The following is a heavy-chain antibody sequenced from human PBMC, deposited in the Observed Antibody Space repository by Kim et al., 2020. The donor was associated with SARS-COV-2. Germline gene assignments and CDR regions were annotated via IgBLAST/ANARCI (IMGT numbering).Heavy chain of an antibody. V-gene: IGHV4-31*03. CDR1: GGSISSGGYY. J-gene: IGHJ4*02. CDR2: IYYSGST. D-gene: IGHD2-2*01. Sequence: SETLSLTCTVSGGSISSGGYYWSWIRQHPGKGLEWIGYIYYSGSTYYNPSLKSRVTISVDTSKNQFSLKLSSVTAADTAVYYCARIKSMPFYFDYWGQGTLVTVSS. CDR3: ARIKSMPFYFDY.